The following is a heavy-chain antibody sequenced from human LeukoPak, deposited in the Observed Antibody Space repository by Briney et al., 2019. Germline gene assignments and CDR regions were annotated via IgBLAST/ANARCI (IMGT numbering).Heavy chain of an antibody. CDR3: AKEVLPGGASATGFDY. CDR2: ISGSGGST. D-gene: IGHD2-21*01. V-gene: IGHV3-23*01. J-gene: IGHJ4*02. CDR1: GFTFSSYA. Sequence: GGSLRLSCAASGFTFSSYAMSWVRQAPGKGLEWVSAISGSGGSTYYADSVKGRFTISRDNSKNTLYLQMNSLRAEDTAVYYCAKEVLPGGASATGFDYWGQGTLVTVSS.